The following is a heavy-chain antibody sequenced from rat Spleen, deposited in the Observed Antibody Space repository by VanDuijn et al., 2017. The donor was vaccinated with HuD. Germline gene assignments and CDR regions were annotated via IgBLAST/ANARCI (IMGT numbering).Heavy chain of an antibody. CDR2: ISTGGGNT. D-gene: IGHD1-6*01. CDR1: GFTFSNYY. J-gene: IGHJ3*01. V-gene: IGHV5-25*01. CDR3: ARAYYSFAY. Sequence: EVQLVESGGGLVQPGRSLKLSCVASGFTFSNYYMAWVRQAPTKGLEWVAYISTGGGNTYYRDSVKGRFTISRDNAKSTLYLQMDSLRSEDTATYYCARAYYSFAYWGQGTLVTVSS.